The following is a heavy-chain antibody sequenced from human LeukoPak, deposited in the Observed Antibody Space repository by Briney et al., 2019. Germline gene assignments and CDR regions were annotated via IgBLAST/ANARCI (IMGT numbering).Heavy chain of an antibody. CDR3: ARESYCSGGSCYSGATDY. D-gene: IGHD2-15*01. J-gene: IGHJ4*02. V-gene: IGHV1-18*01. CDR2: IGPYNGNT. Sequence: ASVKVSCKASGYTFTSYGISWVRQAPGQGPEWMGWIGPYNGNTNYEHKLQGRVTMTTDTSTSTAYMELRSLRSDDTAVYYCARESYCSGGSCYSGATDYWGQGTLVTVSS. CDR1: GYTFTSYG.